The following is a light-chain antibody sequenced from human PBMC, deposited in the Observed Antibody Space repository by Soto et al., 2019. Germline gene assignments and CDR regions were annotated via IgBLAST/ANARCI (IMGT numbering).Light chain of an antibody. CDR3: QQYDGH. CDR1: RTINTW. CDR2: DAS. J-gene: IGKJ1*01. V-gene: IGKV1-5*01. Sequence: DIQMTQSPSTLSASVGDRITITCRARRTINTWLAWYQQKPGKAPKLLIYDASTLESGVPSRFSGSGSGTEFTLTISSLQPDDFATYYCQQYDGHFGQGTNVEF.